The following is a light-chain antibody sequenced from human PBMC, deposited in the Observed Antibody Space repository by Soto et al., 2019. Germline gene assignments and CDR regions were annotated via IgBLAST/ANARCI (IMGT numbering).Light chain of an antibody. V-gene: IGLV2-14*01. CDR2: EVS. J-gene: IGLJ1*01. CDR3: SSKTSSSSPFV. CDR1: TSDVGAYNY. Sequence: QSALTQPASVPGSPGQSITISCTGSTSDVGAYNYVSWYKHHPGQAPQLMIYEVSNRPSGVSNRFSGSKSGNTASLTISGLQADDEGDYYCSSKTSSSSPFVFGTGTKVTVL.